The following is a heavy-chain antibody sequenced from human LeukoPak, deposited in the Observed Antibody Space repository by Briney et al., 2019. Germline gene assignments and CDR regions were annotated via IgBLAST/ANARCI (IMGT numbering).Heavy chain of an antibody. J-gene: IGHJ4*02. CDR1: GFTFSSYW. Sequence: PGGSLRPSCAASGFTFSSYWMTWVRQAPGKGLEWVANINQDGSEKYYVDSVKGRFTISRDNAKNSLYLQMNSLRAEDTAVYYCARSRLGFGERYFDYWGQGTLVTVSS. V-gene: IGHV3-7*03. CDR3: ARSRLGFGERYFDY. CDR2: INQDGSEK. D-gene: IGHD3-10*01.